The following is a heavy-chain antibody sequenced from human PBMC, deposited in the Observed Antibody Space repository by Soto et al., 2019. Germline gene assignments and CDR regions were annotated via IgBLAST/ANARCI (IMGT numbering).Heavy chain of an antibody. CDR1: GFTFSSYG. J-gene: IGHJ3*02. V-gene: IGHV3-23*01. Sequence: EPQLLESGGGLGHPGESLRLSCAASGFTFSSYGMSWVRQAPGKGLEWVAAISGSGVSTYYADSVRGRSTISRDNSKKTVDLQMNSLRAEDTAVYYCAKFYCISTMCQAPAAKSTGGFEIWGQGTLVTVSS. CDR2: ISGSGVST. D-gene: IGHD2-2*01. CDR3: AKFYCISTMCQAPAAKSTGGFEI.